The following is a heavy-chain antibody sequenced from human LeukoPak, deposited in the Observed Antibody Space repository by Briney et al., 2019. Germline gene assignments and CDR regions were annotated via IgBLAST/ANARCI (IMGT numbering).Heavy chain of an antibody. Sequence: ASVKVSCKASGYTFTGYYMHWVRQAPGQGLEWMGRINPNSGATNYAQKFQGRVTMTRDTSISTAYMELSRLRSDDTAVYYCARDYYDSSGYYLTYYFDYWGQGTLVTVSS. CDR2: INPNSGAT. J-gene: IGHJ4*02. CDR1: GYTFTGYY. D-gene: IGHD3-22*01. CDR3: ARDYYDSSGYYLTYYFDY. V-gene: IGHV1-2*06.